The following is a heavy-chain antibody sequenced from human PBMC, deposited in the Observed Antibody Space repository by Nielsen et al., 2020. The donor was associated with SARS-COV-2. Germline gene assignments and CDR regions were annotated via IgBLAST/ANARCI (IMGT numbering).Heavy chain of an antibody. CDR3: ARDYREYYYDSSGYFDY. D-gene: IGHD3-22*01. V-gene: IGHV4-31*02. CDR2: IYYSGST. J-gene: IGHJ4*02. Sequence: PGKGLEWIGYIYYSGSTYYNPSLKSRVTISVDTSKNQFSLKLSSVTAADTAVYYCARDYREYYYDSSGYFDYWGQGTLVTVSS.